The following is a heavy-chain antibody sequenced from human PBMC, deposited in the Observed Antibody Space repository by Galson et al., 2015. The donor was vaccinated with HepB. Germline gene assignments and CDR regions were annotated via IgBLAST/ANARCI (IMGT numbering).Heavy chain of an antibody. J-gene: IGHJ4*02. D-gene: IGHD1-26*01. V-gene: IGHV3-23*01. Sequence: SLRLSCAASGFTFSSYAMSWVRQAPGKGLEWVSAISGSGGSTYYADSVKGRFTISRDNSKNTLYLQMNSLRAEDTAVYYCAKRGGWELRRGTERPFDYWGQGTLVTVSS. CDR2: ISGSGGST. CDR3: AKRGGWELRRGTERPFDY. CDR1: GFTFSSYA.